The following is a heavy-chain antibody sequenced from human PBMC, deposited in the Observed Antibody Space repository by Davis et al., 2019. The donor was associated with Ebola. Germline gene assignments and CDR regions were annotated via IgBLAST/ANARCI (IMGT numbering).Heavy chain of an antibody. Sequence: KVSCKASGYTFTGYYMHWVRQAPGQGLEWMGIIYPGDSDTRYSPSFQGQVTISADKSITTAYLQWSSLKASDTAMYYCARFLEWKADYWGQGTLVTVSS. V-gene: IGHV5-51*01. D-gene: IGHD3-3*01. CDR1: GYTFTGYY. CDR2: IYPGDSDT. J-gene: IGHJ4*02. CDR3: ARFLEWKADY.